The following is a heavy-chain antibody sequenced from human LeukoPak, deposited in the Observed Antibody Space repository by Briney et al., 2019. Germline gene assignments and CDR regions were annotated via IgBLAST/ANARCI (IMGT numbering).Heavy chain of an antibody. CDR2: IKSDGRT. CDR3: ARALSEIGGYYPEYFRH. V-gene: IGHV3-74*01. J-gene: IGHJ1*01. CDR1: GFTFSNYW. D-gene: IGHD3-22*01. Sequence: GGSLRVSCAAAGFTFSNYWMHWVRQAPGKGLVWVSRIKSDGRTNYADSVKGRFTISRDNAKNTVSLQMNSLRAEDTGVYYCARALSEIGGYYPEYFRHWGQGTLVTVSS.